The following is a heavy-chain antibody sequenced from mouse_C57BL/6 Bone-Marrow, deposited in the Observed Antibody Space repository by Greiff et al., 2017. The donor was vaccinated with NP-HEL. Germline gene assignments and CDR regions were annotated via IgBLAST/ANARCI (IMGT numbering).Heavy chain of an antibody. J-gene: IGHJ2*01. CDR3: ARRGLWRYFDY. CDR1: GYTFTDYN. V-gene: IGHV1-18*01. D-gene: IGHD1-1*02. CDR2: INPNNGGT. Sequence: EVHLVESGPELVKPGASVKIPCKASGYTFTDYNMDWVKQSHGKSLEWIGDINPNNGGTIYNQKFKGKATLTVDKSSSTAYMELRSLTSEDTAVYYCARRGLWRYFDYWGQGTTLTVSS.